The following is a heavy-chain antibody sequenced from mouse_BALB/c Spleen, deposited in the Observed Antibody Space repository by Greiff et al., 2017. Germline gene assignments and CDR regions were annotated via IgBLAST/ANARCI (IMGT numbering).Heavy chain of an antibody. J-gene: IGHJ2*01. V-gene: IGHV14-4*02. CDR1: GFNIKDYY. D-gene: IGHD1-1*01. CDR3: LYYYGSSYYFDY. Sequence: EVQLQESGAELVRSGASVKLSCTASGFNIKDYYMHWVKQRPEQGLEWIGWIDPENGDTEYAPKFQGKATMTADTSSNTAYLQLSSLTSEDTAVYYCLYYYGSSYYFDYWGQGTTLTVSS. CDR2: IDPENGDT.